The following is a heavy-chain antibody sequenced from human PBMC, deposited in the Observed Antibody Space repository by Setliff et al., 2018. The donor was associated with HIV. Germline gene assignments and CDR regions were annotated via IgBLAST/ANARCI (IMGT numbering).Heavy chain of an antibody. Sequence: PSETLSLTCAVYGGSFSGYYWSWIRQPPGKGLEWIGEINHDRTTNYNPSLKSRVTISVDTFKNQFSLTLNSVTAADTAVYYCARGSRQLTIFGVVFKTNYYFMDVWGKGTAVTVSS. V-gene: IGHV4-34*01. J-gene: IGHJ6*03. D-gene: IGHD3-3*01. CDR3: ARGSRQLTIFGVVFKTNYYFMDV. CDR1: GGSFSGYY. CDR2: INHDRTT.